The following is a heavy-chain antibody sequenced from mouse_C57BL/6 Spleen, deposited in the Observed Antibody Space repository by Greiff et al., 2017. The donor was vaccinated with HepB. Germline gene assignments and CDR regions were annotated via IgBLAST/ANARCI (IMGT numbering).Heavy chain of an antibody. CDR2: ISSGGSYT. D-gene: IGHD1-1*01. CDR1: GFTFSSYG. J-gene: IGHJ4*01. CDR3: ARWGITTVSYAMDY. Sequence: EVQVVESGGDLVKPGGSLKLSCAASGFTFSSYGMSWVRQTPDKRLEWVATISSGGSYTYYPDSVKGRFTISRDNAKNTLYLQMSSLKSEDTAMYYCARWGITTVSYAMDYWGQGTSVTVSS. V-gene: IGHV5-6*01.